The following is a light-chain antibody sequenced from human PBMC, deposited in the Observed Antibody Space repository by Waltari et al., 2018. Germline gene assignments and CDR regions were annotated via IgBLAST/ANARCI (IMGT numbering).Light chain of an antibody. CDR2: DAS. J-gene: IGKJ2*01. CDR3: QQRVHWPMYT. V-gene: IGKV3-11*01. CDR1: QSVSNY. Sequence: TLSLSPGERATLSCRASQSVSNYLAWYQQRPGQAPRVLIYDASSRATGIPTRFSGSGSGTDFTLTISSLQPEDSAVYYCQQRVHWPMYTFGQGTKLEIK.